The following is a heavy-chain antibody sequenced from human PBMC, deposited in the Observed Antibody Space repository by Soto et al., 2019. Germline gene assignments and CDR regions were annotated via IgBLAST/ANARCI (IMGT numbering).Heavy chain of an antibody. CDR1: GFTFSSYG. V-gene: IGHV3-30*18. D-gene: IGHD6-13*01. CDR2: ISYDGSNK. CDR3: AKTLSGSSSWYGPYYYYYMDV. Sequence: QVQLVESGGGVVQPGRSLRLSCAASGFTFSSYGMHWARQAPGKGLEWVAVISYDGSNKYYADSVKGRFTISRDNTKNTLYLQMNSRRAEDTAVYYCAKTLSGSSSWYGPYYYYYMDVWGKGTTVTVSS. J-gene: IGHJ6*03.